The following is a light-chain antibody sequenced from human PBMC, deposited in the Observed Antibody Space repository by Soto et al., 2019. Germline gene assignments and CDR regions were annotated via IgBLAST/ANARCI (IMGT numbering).Light chain of an antibody. CDR1: ISDVGAYNY. J-gene: IGLJ3*02. CDR2: EVS. Sequence: QSALTQPASVSGSPGQSITISCTGSISDVGAYNYVSWYHQHPGKAPKLMIYEVSNRPSGVAFRFSGSKSGNTASLTISGLQAEDEGDYFCSSYTRRTTWLFGGGTKLTVL. V-gene: IGLV2-14*01. CDR3: SSYTRRTTWL.